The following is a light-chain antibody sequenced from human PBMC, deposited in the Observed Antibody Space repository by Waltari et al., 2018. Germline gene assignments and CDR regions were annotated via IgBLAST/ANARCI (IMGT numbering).Light chain of an antibody. J-gene: IGLJ2*01. V-gene: IGLV1-47*01. Sequence: QSLLTQPPSASGTPGERVLLSCSGSSANIGRDFVYWYHQVPGTPPQTLIYQNVERPSGVPDRFSGSKSGTSASLAISGLRPQDEGDYYCAAWDYNLNGVVFGGGTRLTVL. CDR1: SANIGRDF. CDR2: QNV. CDR3: AAWDYNLNGVV.